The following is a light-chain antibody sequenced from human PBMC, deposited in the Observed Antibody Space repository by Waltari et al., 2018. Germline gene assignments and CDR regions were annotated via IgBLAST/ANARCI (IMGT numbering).Light chain of an antibody. V-gene: IGLV3-1*01. J-gene: IGLJ2*01. Sequence: SYELTQPPSVSVSPGQTATITCSGEKLGDKYISWYQKRPGQPPVVVIYQDNKRPSGLPERFSGSNSGDTATLTISGTQALDEADYYCQAWDSSNVVFGGGTKLTVL. CDR2: QDN. CDR3: QAWDSSNVV. CDR1: KLGDKY.